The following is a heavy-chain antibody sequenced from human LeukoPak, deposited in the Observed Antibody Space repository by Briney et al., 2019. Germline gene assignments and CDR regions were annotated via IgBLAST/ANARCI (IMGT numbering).Heavy chain of an antibody. CDR2: ISGSGGST. CDR1: GFTLSSYA. J-gene: IGHJ5*02. Sequence: PGGSLRLSCAASGFTLSSYAMSWVRQAPGKGLEWVSAISGSGGSTYYADSVKGRFTISRDNSKNTLYLQMNSLRAEDTAVYYCAKDLNDYYGSGSYYPNWFDPWGQGTLVTVSS. D-gene: IGHD3-10*01. CDR3: AKDLNDYYGSGSYYPNWFDP. V-gene: IGHV3-23*01.